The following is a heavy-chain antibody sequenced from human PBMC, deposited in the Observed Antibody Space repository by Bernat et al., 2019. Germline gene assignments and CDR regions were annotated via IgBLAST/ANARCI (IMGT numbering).Heavy chain of an antibody. J-gene: IGHJ6*02. V-gene: IGHV3-30-3*01. D-gene: IGHD3-16*01. CDR2: ISYDGVNK. Sequence: QVQLVESGGGVVQPGRSLRLSCAASGFTFSSYAIHWVRQAPGKGLEWVAAISYDGVNKYYADSVKGRFSISRDNSKNTLYLQMNSLRAEDTDVYYCARDRRGTDSGGMDVWGQGTTVTVSS. CDR3: ARDRRGTDSGGMDV. CDR1: GFTFSSYA.